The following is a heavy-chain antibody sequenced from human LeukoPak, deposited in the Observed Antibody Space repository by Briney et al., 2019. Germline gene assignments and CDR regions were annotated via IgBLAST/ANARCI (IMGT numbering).Heavy chain of an antibody. CDR3: ARSGRQSSDY. CDR2: ISSTSSYI. V-gene: IGHV3-21*01. D-gene: IGHD6-19*01. CDR1: GFTFSSYS. Sequence: PGGSLRLSCAASGFTFSSYSMNWVRQAPGKGLDCVASISSTSSYIYYADSVKGRFTISRDNAKNSLYLQMNSLRAEDTAVFYCARSGRQSSDYWGQGTLVTVSS. J-gene: IGHJ4*02.